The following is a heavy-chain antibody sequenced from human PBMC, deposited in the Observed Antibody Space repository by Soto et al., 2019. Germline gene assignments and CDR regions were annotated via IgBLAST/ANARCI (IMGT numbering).Heavy chain of an antibody. CDR2: VRSSGAT. CDR3: VRGRDSTKNGY. CDR1: GGSVASPSDY. D-gene: IGHD4-4*01. V-gene: IGHV4-61*01. Sequence: SETLSLTXTVSGGSVASPSDYWNWIRQPPGKRLEWIAYVRSSGATEYNPSLTGRVTILLDTSKNQVSLNLNSVTTADTAVYFCVRGRDSTKNGYWGQGTLVTVSS. J-gene: IGHJ4*02.